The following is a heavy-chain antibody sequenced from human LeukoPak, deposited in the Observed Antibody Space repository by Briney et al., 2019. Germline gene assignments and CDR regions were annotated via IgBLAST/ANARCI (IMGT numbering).Heavy chain of an antibody. D-gene: IGHD5-24*01. J-gene: IGHJ4*02. Sequence: GGSLRLSCAASGSTFSSYWMHWVRQAPGKGLVWVSRINSDGSSTSYADSVKGRFTISRDNAKNTLYLQMNSLRAEDTAVYYCARDPIDGYNLIGVDYWGQGTLVTVSS. V-gene: IGHV3-74*01. CDR2: INSDGSST. CDR1: GSTFSSYW. CDR3: ARDPIDGYNLIGVDY.